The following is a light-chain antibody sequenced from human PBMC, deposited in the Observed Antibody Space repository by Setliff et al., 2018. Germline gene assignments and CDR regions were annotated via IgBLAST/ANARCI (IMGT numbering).Light chain of an antibody. Sequence: QSVLTQPASVSGSPGQSITISCAGTSSDVGAYSHVSWYRQYPGKAPKLMISEVSNRPSGVSYRFSGSKSGNTASLTISGLQAEDEADYYCMSYTTIRTYIFGTGTKVTVL. J-gene: IGLJ1*01. CDR3: MSYTTIRTYI. CDR1: SSDVGAYSH. CDR2: EVS. V-gene: IGLV2-14*01.